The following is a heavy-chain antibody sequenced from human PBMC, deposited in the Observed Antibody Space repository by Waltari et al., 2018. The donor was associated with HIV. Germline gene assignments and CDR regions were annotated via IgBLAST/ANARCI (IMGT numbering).Heavy chain of an antibody. J-gene: IGHJ5*02. V-gene: IGHV4-34*01. CDR3: AVGPEGYQLLGNWFDP. D-gene: IGHD2-2*01. CDR1: GCSFSNHY. Sequence: QVHLQEGGAGLVTPSETLALTCSVYGCSFSNHYWSWNRQPQGKGLEWIVEINDGGNSNHTPSLKTRITISPDRSKKQISPMLNSVTAADTAMYSCAVGPEGYQLLGNWFDPWGQGALVTVSS. CDR2: INDGGNS.